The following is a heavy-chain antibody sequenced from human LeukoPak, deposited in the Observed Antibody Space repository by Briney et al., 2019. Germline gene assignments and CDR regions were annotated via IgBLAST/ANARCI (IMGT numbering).Heavy chain of an antibody. CDR3: ATDLGSYRSWVD. D-gene: IGHD1-26*01. CDR2: ISGSGGST. J-gene: IGHJ4*02. Sequence: GGSLRLSCAASGFSFSSYAMSWVRQAPGKGLEWVSAISGSGGSTYYADSVKGRFTISRDNSKNTLYLQMNSLRAEDTAVYYCATDLGSYRSWVDWGKGTLVTVSS. V-gene: IGHV3-23*01. CDR1: GFSFSSYA.